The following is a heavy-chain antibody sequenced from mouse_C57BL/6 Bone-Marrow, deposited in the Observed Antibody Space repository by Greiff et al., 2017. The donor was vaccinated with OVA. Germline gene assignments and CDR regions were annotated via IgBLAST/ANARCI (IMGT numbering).Heavy chain of an antibody. CDR2: ISGGGGTT. CDR3: ARYACGCGDFDY. CDR1: GFTFTSYT. Sequence: EVQRVESGGGLVKPGGSLKLSCAASGFTFTSYTMSWVRQPPEKRLEWVASISGGGGTTYYPDSVKGRFTISRDNAKNTLYLQMNSLRSEDTAVYYCARYACGCGDFDYWGQGTTLTVSS. D-gene: IGHD1-1*02. J-gene: IGHJ2*01. V-gene: IGHV5-9*04.